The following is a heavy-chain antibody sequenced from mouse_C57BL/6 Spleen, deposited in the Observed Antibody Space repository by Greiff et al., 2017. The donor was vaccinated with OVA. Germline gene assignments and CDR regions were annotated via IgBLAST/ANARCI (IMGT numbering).Heavy chain of an antibody. V-gene: IGHV2-5*01. Sequence: QVQLQQSGPGLVQPSQSLSITCTVSGFSLTSYGVHWVRQSPGKGLEWLGVIWRGGSTDYNAAFMSRLSITKDNSKSQVFFKMNSLQADDTAIYYCAKNQDGNYDWYFDVWGTGTTVTVSS. D-gene: IGHD2-1*01. J-gene: IGHJ1*03. CDR3: AKNQDGNYDWYFDV. CDR1: GFSLTSYG. CDR2: IWRGGST.